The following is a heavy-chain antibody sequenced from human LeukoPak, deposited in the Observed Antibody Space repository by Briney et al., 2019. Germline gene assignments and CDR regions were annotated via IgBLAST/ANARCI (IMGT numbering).Heavy chain of an antibody. CDR3: ARDSASCRGCAFDI. D-gene: IGHD2-2*01. CDR2: ANRDGSEK. V-gene: IGHV3-7*01. J-gene: IGHJ3*02. CDR1: EFTFPNFW. Sequence: GGSLRLSCAASEFTFPNFWMSWVRQAPGKGREGVANANRDGSEKYYVDSVKGRVTISRDNAMNFLYLQLNSLRVDDTAVYYCARDSASCRGCAFDIWGQGTVVTVSS.